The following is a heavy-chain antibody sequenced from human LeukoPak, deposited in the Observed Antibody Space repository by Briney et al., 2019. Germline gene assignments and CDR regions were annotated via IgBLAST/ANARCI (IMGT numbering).Heavy chain of an antibody. Sequence: GASVKVSCKASGYTFTSYDINWVRQATGQGLEWMGWMNPNSGNTGYAQKFQGRVTMTRNTSISTAYMELSSLRSEDTAVYYCARLRRQLANWFDPWGQGTLVTVSS. J-gene: IGHJ5*02. CDR2: MNPNSGNT. CDR1: GYTFTSYD. V-gene: IGHV1-8*01. CDR3: ARLRRQLANWFDP. D-gene: IGHD6-6*01.